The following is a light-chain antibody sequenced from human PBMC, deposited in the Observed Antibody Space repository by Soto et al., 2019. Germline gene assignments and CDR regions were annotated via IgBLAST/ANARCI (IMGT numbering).Light chain of an antibody. CDR1: QSVSSNY. J-gene: IGKJ1*01. CDR3: QQYGSSPPT. V-gene: IGKV3-20*01. Sequence: EIVLTQSPGTLSLSPGERATLSCRASQSVSSNYLAWYRRKPGQAPRLLIYGASYRATDIPGRFSGSGSGTDFTLTITRLEPEYFAGYYWQQYGSSPPTFGPGTRVEIK. CDR2: GAS.